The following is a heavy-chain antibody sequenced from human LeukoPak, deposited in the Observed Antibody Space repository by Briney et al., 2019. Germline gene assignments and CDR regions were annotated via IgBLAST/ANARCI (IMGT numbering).Heavy chain of an antibody. CDR3: AKDAVFGVVTHFDY. V-gene: IGHV3-23*01. J-gene: IGHJ4*02. D-gene: IGHD3-3*01. CDR1: GFTFSSYA. Sequence: GGSLRLSCAASGFTFSSYAMSWVRQAAGKGLEWVSAISGSGGSTYYADSVKGRFNISRDNSKNTLYLQMNSLRAEDTAVYYCAKDAVFGVVTHFDYWGQGTLVTVSS. CDR2: ISGSGGST.